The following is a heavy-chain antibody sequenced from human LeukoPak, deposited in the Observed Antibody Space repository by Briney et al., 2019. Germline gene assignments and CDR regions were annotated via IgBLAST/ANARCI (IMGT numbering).Heavy chain of an antibody. CDR3: ARGRIRVRGVIPQSGWFDP. CDR2: INHSGST. V-gene: IGHV4-34*01. Sequence: PSETLSLTCAAYGGSFSGYYWSWIRQPPGKGLEWIGEINHSGSTNYNPSLKSRVTISVDTSKNQFSLKLSSVTAADTAVYYCARGRIRVRGVIPQSGWFDPWGQGTLVTVSS. CDR1: GGSFSGYY. J-gene: IGHJ5*02. D-gene: IGHD3-10*01.